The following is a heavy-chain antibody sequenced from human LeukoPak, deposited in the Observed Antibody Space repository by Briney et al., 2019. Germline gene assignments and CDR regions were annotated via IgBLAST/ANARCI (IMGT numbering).Heavy chain of an antibody. D-gene: IGHD6-13*01. CDR2: IYCSGST. V-gene: IGHV4-39*07. J-gene: IGHJ5*02. CDR3: ARDSPPIAAAGTWLNWFDP. Sequence: SETLSLTCTVSGGSISSSSYYWGWIRQPPGKGLEWIGSIYCSGSTYYNPSLKSRVTISVDTSKNQFSLKLSSVTAADTAVYYCARDSPPIAAAGTWLNWFDPWGQGTLVTVSS. CDR1: GGSISSSSYY.